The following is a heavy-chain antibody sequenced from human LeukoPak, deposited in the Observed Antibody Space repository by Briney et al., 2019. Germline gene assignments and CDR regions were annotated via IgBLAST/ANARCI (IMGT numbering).Heavy chain of an antibody. V-gene: IGHV4-34*01. CDR1: GGSFSGYY. CDR2: INHSGST. J-gene: IGHJ3*02. D-gene: IGHD3-3*01. CDR3: ARDHYDFWSGYIGVDAFDI. Sequence: SETLSLTCAVYGGSFSGYYWSWIRQPPGKGLEWIGEINHSGSTNYNPSLKSRVTISVDTSKNQFSLKLSSVTAADTAVYYCARDHYDFWSGYIGVDAFDIWGQGTMVTVSS.